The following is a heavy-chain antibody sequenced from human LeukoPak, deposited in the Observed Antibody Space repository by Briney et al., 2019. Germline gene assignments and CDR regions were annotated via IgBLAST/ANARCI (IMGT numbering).Heavy chain of an antibody. CDR1: GYTFTGYY. V-gene: IGHV3-30*18. D-gene: IGHD1-1*01. Sequence: ASGYTFTGYYMHWVRQAPGKGLEWVSIISFDGSNKYYADSVKGRFTIPRDNSKNTLYLQMNSLRAEDTAVYYCAKYERLSADWGQGTLVTVSS. CDR2: ISFDGSNK. CDR3: AKYERLSAD. J-gene: IGHJ4*02.